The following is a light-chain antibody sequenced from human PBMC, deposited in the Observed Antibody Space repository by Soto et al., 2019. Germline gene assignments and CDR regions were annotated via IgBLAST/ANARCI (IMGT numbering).Light chain of an antibody. V-gene: IGLV6-57*03. CDR3: QSYDNSNHWV. CDR1: SGSIASNH. J-gene: IGLJ3*02. Sequence: NFMLTQPHSVSESPGNTVTISCTRSSGSIASNHVQWYQQRPGSAPTTVIYQDNQRPSGVPDRFSGSIDSSSSSASLTISGLKTEDEADYYCQSYDNSNHWVFVGGTQLTVL. CDR2: QDN.